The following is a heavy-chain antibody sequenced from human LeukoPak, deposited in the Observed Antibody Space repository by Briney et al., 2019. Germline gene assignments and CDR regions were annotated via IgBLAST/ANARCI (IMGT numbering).Heavy chain of an antibody. J-gene: IGHJ5*02. V-gene: IGHV4-59*01. CDR2: IYYSGST. CDR1: GGSFSGYY. Sequence: PSETLSLTCAVYGGSFSGYYWSWIRQPPGKGLEWIGYIYYSGSTNYNPSLKSRVTISVDTSKNQFSLKLSSVTAADTAVYYCARGRPFDPWGQGTLVTVSS. CDR3: ARGRPFDP.